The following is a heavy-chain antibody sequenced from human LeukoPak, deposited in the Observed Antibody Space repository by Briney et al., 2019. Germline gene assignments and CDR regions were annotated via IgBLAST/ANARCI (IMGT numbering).Heavy chain of an antibody. V-gene: IGHV3-30*02. J-gene: IGHJ4*02. CDR1: GFVFRNYG. Sequence: PGGSLRLSCQTSGFVFRNYGMHWVRQAPGKGLEWVAFVRYDGSNEYYADSVKGRFTISRDNSRNTLYLRMNSLRAEDTGVYSCAKDSNSGYVSVGPDYWGLGTLVTLSS. CDR2: VRYDGSNE. CDR3: AKDSNSGYVSVGPDY. D-gene: IGHD3-22*01.